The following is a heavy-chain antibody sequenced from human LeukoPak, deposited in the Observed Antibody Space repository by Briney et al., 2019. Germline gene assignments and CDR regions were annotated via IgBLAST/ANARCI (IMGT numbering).Heavy chain of an antibody. J-gene: IGHJ4*02. CDR2: ISSSSSTI. CDR1: GFTFSSYS. Sequence: PGGSLRLSCAASGFTFSSYSMNWVRQAPGKGLEWVSYISSSSSTIYYADSVKGRFTISRDNAKNSLYLQMNSLRAEDTAVYYCARLESPFDYWGQGTLVTVSS. V-gene: IGHV3-48*04. CDR3: ARLESPFDY.